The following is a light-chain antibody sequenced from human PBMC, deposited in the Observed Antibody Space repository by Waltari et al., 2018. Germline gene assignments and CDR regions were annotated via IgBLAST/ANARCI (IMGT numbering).Light chain of an antibody. CDR3: QVWDSSRDHPV. CDR1: NIGTKS. Sequence: SYVLTQTPSVSVAPGKTAAIPCGGDNIGTKSVHWYQQRPGQAPVLVVYEDNDRPSGIPGRVAGSNTGNTATLTISRVEAGDEAEYYCQVWDSSRDHPVFGGGTKLTVL. J-gene: IGLJ2*01. CDR2: EDN. V-gene: IGLV3-21*03.